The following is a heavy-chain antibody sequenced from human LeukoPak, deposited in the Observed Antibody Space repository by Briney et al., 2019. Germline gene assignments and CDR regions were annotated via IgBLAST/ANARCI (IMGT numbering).Heavy chain of an antibody. V-gene: IGHV3-7*04. J-gene: IGHJ4*02. D-gene: IGHD2-15*01. CDR1: GSTFSSYW. Sequence: GGSLRLSCAASGSTFSSYWMSWVRQAPGKGLEWVANIKQDGSERYYVDSVKGRFTISRDNAKNSLYLQMNSLRAVDTAVYYCARGPSGGNGFSYWGLGTLVTVSS. CDR3: ARGPSGGNGFSY. CDR2: IKQDGSER.